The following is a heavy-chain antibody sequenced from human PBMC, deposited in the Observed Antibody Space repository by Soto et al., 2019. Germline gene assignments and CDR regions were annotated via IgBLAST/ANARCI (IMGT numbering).Heavy chain of an antibody. D-gene: IGHD4-17*01. CDR2: IIPIFGTA. CDR1: GGTFSSYA. Sequence: GASVKVSCKASGGTFSSYAISWVRQAPGQGLEWMGGIIPIFGTANYAQRFQGRVTITADESTSTAYMELSSLRSEDTAVYYCYSNGDSVYWGQGTRVTVAS. CDR3: YSNGDSVY. V-gene: IGHV1-69*13. J-gene: IGHJ4*02.